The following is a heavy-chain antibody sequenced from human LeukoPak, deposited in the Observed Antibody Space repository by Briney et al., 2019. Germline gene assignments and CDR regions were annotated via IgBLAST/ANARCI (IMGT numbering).Heavy chain of an antibody. J-gene: IGHJ6*03. D-gene: IGHD6-13*01. CDR1: GVSISSYY. Sequence: WETLSLTCTVSGVSISSYYWSWVRQPPGKGLEGIGSIYYSGSSTYNASLKSRVTISVDTSKNQFPLKLSSVTAADTAVYYCARRYSSSWYGDHYYYYYMDVWGKGTTVTIPS. CDR2: IYYSGSS. V-gene: IGHV4-59*01. CDR3: ARRYSSSWYGDHYYYYYMDV.